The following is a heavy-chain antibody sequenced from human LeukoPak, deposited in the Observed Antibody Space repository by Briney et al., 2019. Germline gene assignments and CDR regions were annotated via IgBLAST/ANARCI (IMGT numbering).Heavy chain of an antibody. J-gene: IGHJ6*03. CDR1: GGSISSYY. V-gene: IGHV4-59*01. Sequence: PSETLSLTCTVSGGSISSYYWSWIRQPPGKGLEWIGYIYYSGSTNYNPSLKSRVTISVDTSKNQFSLKLSSVTAADTAVYYCASTTVTDLYYYYYYMDVWGKGTTVTVS. CDR3: ASTTVTDLYYYYYYMDV. CDR2: IYYSGST. D-gene: IGHD4-17*01.